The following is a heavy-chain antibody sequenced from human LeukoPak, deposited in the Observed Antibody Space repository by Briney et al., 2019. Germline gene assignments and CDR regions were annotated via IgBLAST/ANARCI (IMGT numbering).Heavy chain of an antibody. V-gene: IGHV3-21*01. J-gene: IGHJ4*02. CDR3: SKRSNATRSAFFDC. CDR1: GFTFSSHN. CDR2: ISSGSSYI. D-gene: IGHD6-6*01. Sequence: GGSLRLSCAASGFTFSSHNMNWVRQAPGKGLEWVSFISSGSSYIYYADSVKGRFITSRDNAKNSLYLQMDSLRDEDTAVYYLSKRSNATRSAFFDCWGQGTLVTVSS.